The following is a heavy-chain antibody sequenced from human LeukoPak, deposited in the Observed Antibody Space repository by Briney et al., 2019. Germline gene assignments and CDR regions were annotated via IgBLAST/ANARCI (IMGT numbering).Heavy chain of an antibody. Sequence: GSLRLSCAASGFTVSSNYMSGVRQAPGKGLEWASVIYSGGSTYYADSVKGRFTISRDNSKNTLYLQMNSLRAEDTAVYYCARDHHYGSGLDYWGQGTLVTVSS. J-gene: IGHJ4*02. D-gene: IGHD3-10*01. CDR1: GFTVSSNY. CDR2: IYSGGST. V-gene: IGHV3-53*01. CDR3: ARDHHYGSGLDY.